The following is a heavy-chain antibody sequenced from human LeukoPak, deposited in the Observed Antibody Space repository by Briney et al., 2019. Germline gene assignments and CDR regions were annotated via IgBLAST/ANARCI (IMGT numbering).Heavy chain of an antibody. CDR1: GGSISSSSYY. V-gene: IGHV4-39*07. CDR2: IYYSGST. D-gene: IGHD3-3*01. Sequence: SETLSLTCTVSGGSISSSSYYWGWIRQPPGKGLEWIGSIYYSGSTYYNPSLKSRVTISVDTSKNQSSLKLSSVTAADTAVYYCARDTPYNKYYDFWSGPIGTGYDAFDIWGQGTMVTVSS. J-gene: IGHJ3*02. CDR3: ARDTPYNKYYDFWSGPIGTGYDAFDI.